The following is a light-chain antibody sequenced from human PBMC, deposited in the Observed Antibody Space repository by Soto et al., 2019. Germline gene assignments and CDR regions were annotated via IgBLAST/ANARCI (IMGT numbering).Light chain of an antibody. J-gene: IGLJ3*02. CDR2: EVL. V-gene: IGLV2-14*03. Sequence: QSVLTQPASVSGSPGQSITISCTGTSSDVGGYNFVSWYQQHPGNAPKLIIHEVLNRPSGVSSRFSGSKSGNTASLTISGLQAEDDAVYYCCSHSASIHWVFGGGTKSPS. CDR1: SSDVGGYNF. CDR3: CSHSASIHWV.